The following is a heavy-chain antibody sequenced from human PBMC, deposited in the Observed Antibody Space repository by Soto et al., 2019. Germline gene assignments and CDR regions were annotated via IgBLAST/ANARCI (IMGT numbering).Heavy chain of an antibody. CDR3: AADLGPAYDSNNWFDR. D-gene: IGHD2-21*01. CDR2: VKNNGGAT. CDR1: GFIFSHAW. Sequence: EVQLVESGGDLVKPGGSLRLSCAASGFIFSHAWFHWVRQPPGKGLELVGRVKNNGGATDYAPSVKGRFTISRDDSKDTVYLQMSSLRTEDTAIYYCAADLGPAYDSNNWFDRWGQGTLVTVSS. J-gene: IGHJ5*02. V-gene: IGHV3-15*07.